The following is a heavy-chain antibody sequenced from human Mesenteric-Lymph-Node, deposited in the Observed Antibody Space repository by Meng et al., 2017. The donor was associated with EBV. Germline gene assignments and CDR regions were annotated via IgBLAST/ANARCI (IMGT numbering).Heavy chain of an antibody. V-gene: IGHV4-4*02. Sequence: QVQLQESGPGLVKPSGTLSLTCAVSGGSISSSNWWSWVRQPPGKGLEWIGFIYHSGTTYLNPSLRSRVNLSVDTSKNQFSLNLRSVSAADTAIYYCARSAGGDYFDYWGQGTLVTVSS. CDR2: IYHSGTT. CDR1: GGSISSSNW. J-gene: IGHJ4*02. CDR3: ARSAGGDYFDY. D-gene: IGHD1-26*01.